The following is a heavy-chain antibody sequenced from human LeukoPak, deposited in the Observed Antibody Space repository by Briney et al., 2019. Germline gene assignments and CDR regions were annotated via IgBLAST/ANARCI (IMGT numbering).Heavy chain of an antibody. D-gene: IGHD3-22*01. CDR2: INPNTGGT. V-gene: IGHV1-2*02. CDR3: ARDEHYDSSGYFY. J-gene: IGHJ4*02. Sequence: ASVKVSCKTSGYTFTHSFVHWVRQACGQGLEWMGWINPNTGGTNIAQKFQDRVTMTRDTSISTAYMEMSRLTSDDTAVYYCARDEHYDSSGYFYWGQGALVTVSS. CDR1: GYTFTHSF.